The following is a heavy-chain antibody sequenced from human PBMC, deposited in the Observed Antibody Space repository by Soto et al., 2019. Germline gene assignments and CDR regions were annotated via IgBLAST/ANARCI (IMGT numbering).Heavy chain of an antibody. V-gene: IGHV3-23*01. CDR1: GFTFRIHA. J-gene: IGHJ3*01. D-gene: IGHD2-8*01. Sequence: GCSLRLSCAAAGFTFRIHAMSWVRQAPGKGLEWVSTIGSTDIYYAESVKGRFTISRDNSNNMLFLPLNSLRADDTAIYFCAKDHFNGNGVFDGFEVWGQGTKV. CDR3: AKDHFNGNGVFDGFEV. CDR2: IGSTDI.